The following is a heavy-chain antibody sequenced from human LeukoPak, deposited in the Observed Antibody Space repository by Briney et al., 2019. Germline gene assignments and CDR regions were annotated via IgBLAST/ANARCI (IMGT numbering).Heavy chain of an antibody. CDR1: GFNFGEYA. CDR3: TRDSWTGDSVLGGGDY. J-gene: IGHJ4*02. CDR2: IRSNTFGGTT. D-gene: IGHD1-1*01. Sequence: GGSLRLSCTASGFNFGEYAMSWVRRAPGKGLEWLGLIRSNTFGGTTEYAASVKGRFTISRDDSKSIAYLQMNSLGTEDTAVYYCTRDSWTGDSVLGGGDYWGQGTRVTVSS. V-gene: IGHV3-49*04.